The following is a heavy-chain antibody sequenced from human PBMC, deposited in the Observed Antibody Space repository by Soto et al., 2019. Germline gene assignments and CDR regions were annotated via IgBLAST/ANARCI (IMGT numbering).Heavy chain of an antibody. CDR3: ATAEVDY. J-gene: IGHJ4*02. Sequence: PGGSLRLSCAASGFTFGNHWMHWVRQAPGKGLEWVSRMNSDGSTTNYADSVKGRVTVSRDNAKNTLYLQMNSLRAEDTAVYYCATAEVDYWGPGTLVTVSS. V-gene: IGHV3-74*01. CDR2: MNSDGSTT. CDR1: GFTFGNHW.